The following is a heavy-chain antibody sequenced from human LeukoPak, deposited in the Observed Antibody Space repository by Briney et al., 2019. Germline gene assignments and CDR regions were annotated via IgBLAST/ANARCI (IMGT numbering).Heavy chain of an antibody. CDR2: IKKDGIEK. CDR1: GFTFSSYS. CDR3: ASAPGLGY. J-gene: IGHJ4*02. D-gene: IGHD3-16*01. V-gene: IGHV3-7*01. Sequence: GGSLRLSCAASGFTFSSYSMNWVRQAPGKGLEWVANIKKDGIEKYYAASVKGRFSISRDNAKNSLYLQMNSLTAEDTAVYYCASAPGLGYWGQGTLVTVS.